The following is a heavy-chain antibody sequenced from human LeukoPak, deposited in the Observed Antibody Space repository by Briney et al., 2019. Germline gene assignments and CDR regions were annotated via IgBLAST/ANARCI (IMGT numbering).Heavy chain of an antibody. CDR3: AKVPYDSSGYYPFGH. J-gene: IGHJ4*02. V-gene: IGHV3-23*01. CDR1: GFTFSSYA. CDR2: ISGSGGST. Sequence: PGGSLRLSCAASGFTFSSYAMSWVRQAPGKGLERVSAISGSGGSTYYADSVKGRFTISRDNSKNTLYLQMNSLRAEDTAVYYCAKVPYDSSGYYPFGHWGQGTLVTVSS. D-gene: IGHD3-22*01.